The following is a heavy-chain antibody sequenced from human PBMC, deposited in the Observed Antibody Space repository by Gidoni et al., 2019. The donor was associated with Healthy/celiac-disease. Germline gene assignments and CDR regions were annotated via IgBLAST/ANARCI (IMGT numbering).Heavy chain of an antibody. J-gene: IGHJ4*02. Sequence: QLQLQESGPGLVKPSETLSSTCTVPGGSISSSSYYWGWLRQPPGKGLEWIGSIYYSGSTYYNPSLKSRVTISVDTSKNQFSLKLSSVTAADTAVYYCARDGTVTASHWGQGTLVTVSS. V-gene: IGHV4-39*07. CDR3: ARDGTVTASH. CDR1: GGSISSSSYY. CDR2: IYYSGST. D-gene: IGHD4-17*01.